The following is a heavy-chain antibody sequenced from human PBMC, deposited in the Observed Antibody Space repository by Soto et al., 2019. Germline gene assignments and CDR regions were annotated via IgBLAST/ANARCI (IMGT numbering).Heavy chain of an antibody. D-gene: IGHD4-17*01. CDR2: IYWDDDK. Sequence: QITLKESGPTLVKPTQTLTLTCTFSGFSLSTSGVGVGWIRQPPGKALEWLALIYWDDDKRYSPSLKSRLNITKDTSKNPVVLTMADMDPVDTATHYCARSLAASNYSDYKPINGFDYWGQGTLVTVSS. J-gene: IGHJ4*02. CDR3: ARSLAASNYSDYKPINGFDY. V-gene: IGHV2-5*02. CDR1: GFSLSTSGVG.